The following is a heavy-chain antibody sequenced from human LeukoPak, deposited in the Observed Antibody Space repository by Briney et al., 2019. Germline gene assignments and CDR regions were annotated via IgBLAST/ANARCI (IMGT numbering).Heavy chain of an antibody. J-gene: IGHJ4*02. V-gene: IGHV3-30*18. CDR3: AKDRTSGYSYGYYFDY. D-gene: IGHD5-18*01. CDR2: ISYDGSNK. CDR1: GFTFSSYG. Sequence: GGSLRLSCAASGFTFSSYGMHWVRQAPGKGLEWVAVISYDGSNKYYADSVKGRFTISRDNSKNTLYLQMNSRRAEDTAVYCAKDRTSGYSYGYYFDYWGQGTLVTVSS.